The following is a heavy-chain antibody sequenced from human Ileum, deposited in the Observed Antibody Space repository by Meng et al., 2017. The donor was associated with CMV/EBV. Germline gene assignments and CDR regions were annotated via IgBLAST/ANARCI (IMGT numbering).Heavy chain of an antibody. CDR2: INHSGST. Sequence: QTRSRTGAVYGGSFRGYYWSRIRQPPGKGLEWIGEINHSGSTNYNPSLKSRVTISVDTSKNLFSLKLSSVTAADTDVYYCASGVAYYDFWSGYYRGVGFDYWGQGTLVTVSS. CDR3: ASGVAYYDFWSGYYRGVGFDY. D-gene: IGHD3-3*01. J-gene: IGHJ4*02. V-gene: IGHV4-34*01. CDR1: GGSFRGYY.